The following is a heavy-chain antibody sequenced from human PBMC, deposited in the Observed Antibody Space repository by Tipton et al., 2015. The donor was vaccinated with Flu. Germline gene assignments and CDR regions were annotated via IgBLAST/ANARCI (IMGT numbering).Heavy chain of an antibody. CDR2: IYYSGSP. J-gene: IGHJ6*02. Sequence: TLSLTCTVSGGSMSSYYWSWIRQSPGKGLEWIGNIYYSGSPNYDPSLKSRVTISVDMSKNHFSLKLNSVTAANTAVYYCARSMVGIFGVVEGCHGMDVWGQGTTVSVSS. CDR3: ARSMVGIFGVVEGCHGMDV. CDR1: GGSMSSYY. V-gene: IGHV4-59*01. D-gene: IGHD3-3*01.